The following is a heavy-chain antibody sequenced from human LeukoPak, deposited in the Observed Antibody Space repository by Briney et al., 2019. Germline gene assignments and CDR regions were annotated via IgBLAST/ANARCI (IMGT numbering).Heavy chain of an antibody. D-gene: IGHD3-10*01. CDR3: ARDVRGRGDYYFDY. J-gene: IGHJ4*02. CDR1: GYTFTSYG. Sequence: GASVKVSCKASGYTFTSYGISWVRQAPGQGLEWMGWISAYNGNTNYAQKFQDRFTMTTDTSTSTAYMELRTLRSDDTAVYYCARDVRGRGDYYFDYWGQGTLVTVSS. V-gene: IGHV1-18*01. CDR2: ISAYNGNT.